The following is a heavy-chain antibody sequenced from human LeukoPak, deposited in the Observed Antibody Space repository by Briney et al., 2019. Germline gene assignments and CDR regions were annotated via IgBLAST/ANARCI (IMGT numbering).Heavy chain of an antibody. CDR1: GFTFSTYS. V-gene: IGHV3-30*14. J-gene: IGHJ6*04. Sequence: GGSLRLSCVASGFTFSTYSMHWVRQAPGKGLECVAAISDDGSNINCADSVKGRFTISRDNSKNTLYLQMNSLRAEDTAVYYCARWNWLRDVWGRGTTVTISS. CDR2: ISDDGSNI. D-gene: IGHD1-7*01. CDR3: ARWNWLRDV.